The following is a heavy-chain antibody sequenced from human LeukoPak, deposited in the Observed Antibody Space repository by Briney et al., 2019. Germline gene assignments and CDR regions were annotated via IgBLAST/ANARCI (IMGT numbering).Heavy chain of an antibody. J-gene: IGHJ4*02. D-gene: IGHD5-12*01. Sequence: WGPLTLPSAAPGFTFNSDGMPRAGPGPGQGLDWGGIIEYDGSNKYYADSVKGRFTISRDNSKNTLYLQMNSLSAADTAVYYCAKHSPYDYDQSYYFDYWGQGTLVTVSS. CDR3: AKHSPYDYDQSYYFDY. CDR2: IEYDGSNK. CDR1: GFTFNSDG. V-gene: IGHV3-30*18.